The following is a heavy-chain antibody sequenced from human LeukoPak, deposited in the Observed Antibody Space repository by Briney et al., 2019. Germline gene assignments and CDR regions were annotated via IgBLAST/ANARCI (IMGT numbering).Heavy chain of an antibody. Sequence: ASVKVSCKASGYTFTSYDINWVRQATGQGLVWMGWMNPNSGNTGYAQKFQGRVTMTRNTSISTAYMELSSLRSEDTAVYYCARGSRGIAARRFDAFDIWGQGTMVTVSS. CDR1: GYTFTSYD. CDR3: ARGSRGIAARRFDAFDI. V-gene: IGHV1-8*01. CDR2: MNPNSGNT. J-gene: IGHJ3*02. D-gene: IGHD6-6*01.